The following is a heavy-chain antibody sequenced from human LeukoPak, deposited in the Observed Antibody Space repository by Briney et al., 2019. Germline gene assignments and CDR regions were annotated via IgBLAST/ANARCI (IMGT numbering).Heavy chain of an antibody. V-gene: IGHV3-30*02. CDR1: GFTFSSYG. J-gene: IGHJ4*02. CDR3: ALVTVTTSRNFDY. D-gene: IGHD4-17*01. Sequence: GGSLRLSCAASGFTFSSYGMHWVRQAPGKGLEWVAFIRYDGSNKYYAGSVKGRFTISRDNSKNTLYLQMNSLRAEDTAVYYCALVTVTTSRNFDYWGQGTLVTVSS. CDR2: IRYDGSNK.